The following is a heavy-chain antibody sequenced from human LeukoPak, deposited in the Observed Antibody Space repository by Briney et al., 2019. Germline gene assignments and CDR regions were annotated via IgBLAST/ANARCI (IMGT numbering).Heavy chain of an antibody. CDR1: GFTFRNYW. V-gene: IGHV3-7*03. CDR2: IKQDGSDR. J-gene: IGHJ4*02. Sequence: GGSLRLSCAASGFTFRNYWMSWVRQAPGTGLEWVANIKQDGSDRNYVTSVRGRFTLSRDNAESSLYLQMNSLRVEDTAVYYCVRNLAVAGTCFDSWGQGTLVTVSS. D-gene: IGHD6-19*01. CDR3: VRNLAVAGTCFDS.